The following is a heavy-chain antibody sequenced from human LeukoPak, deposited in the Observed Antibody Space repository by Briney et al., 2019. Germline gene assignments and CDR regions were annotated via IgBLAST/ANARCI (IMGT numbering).Heavy chain of an antibody. D-gene: IGHD3-3*01. V-gene: IGHV3-33*01. Sequence: PGGSLRLSCAASGFTFSSYGMHWVRQAPGKGLEWVAVIWYDGSNKYYADSVKGRFTISRDNSKNTLYLQMNSLRAEDTAVYYRARDAGTYYDFWSGPKGIVDVWGKGTTVTVSS. J-gene: IGHJ6*04. CDR1: GFTFSSYG. CDR3: ARDAGTYYDFWSGPKGIVDV. CDR2: IWYDGSNK.